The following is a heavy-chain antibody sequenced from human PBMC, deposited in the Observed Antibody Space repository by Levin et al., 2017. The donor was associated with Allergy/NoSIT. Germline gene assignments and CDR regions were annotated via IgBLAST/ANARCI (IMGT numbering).Heavy chain of an antibody. Sequence: ASVKVSCKASGYTFTSYDINWVRQATGQGLEWMGWMNPNSGNTGYAQKFQGRVTMTRNTSISTAYMELSSLRSEDTAVYYCARGVGQQLVLDYWGQGTLVTVSS. CDR3: ARGVGQQLVLDY. CDR2: MNPNSGNT. V-gene: IGHV1-8*01. CDR1: GYTFTSYD. J-gene: IGHJ4*02. D-gene: IGHD6-13*01.